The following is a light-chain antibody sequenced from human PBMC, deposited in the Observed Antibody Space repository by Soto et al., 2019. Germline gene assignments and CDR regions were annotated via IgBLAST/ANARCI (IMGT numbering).Light chain of an antibody. J-gene: IGKJ2*01. CDR1: QSVSSSY. Sequence: DIVLTQSPGTLSLSPGERATLSCRASQSVSSSYLAWYQQKPGQAPRLLIYDSSTRATGIPDRFRGSGSGTDFTLTINRLDPADFAVYYCQQYGSSVYTFGQGTKLEIK. CDR2: DSS. CDR3: QQYGSSVYT. V-gene: IGKV3-20*01.